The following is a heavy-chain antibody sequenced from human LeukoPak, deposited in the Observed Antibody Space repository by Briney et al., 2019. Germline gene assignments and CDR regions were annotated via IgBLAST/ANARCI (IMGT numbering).Heavy chain of an antibody. D-gene: IGHD7-27*01. CDR1: GGSISSYY. J-gene: IGHJ4*02. CDR3: ASYSLGIGAYSFDY. V-gene: IGHV4-59*08. Sequence: SETLSVTCTVSGGSISSYYWSWIRQPPGKGLGWIGYIYYIGSTNYNPSLKSRVAISVDTSKNQFSLKLSSVTAADPAVHYCASYSLGIGAYSFDYWGQEPLVTVSS. CDR2: IYYIGST.